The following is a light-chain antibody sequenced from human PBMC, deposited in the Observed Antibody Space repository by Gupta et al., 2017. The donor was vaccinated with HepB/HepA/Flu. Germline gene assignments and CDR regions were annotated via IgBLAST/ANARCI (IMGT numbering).Light chain of an antibody. CDR1: QGIGRW. Sequence: DIQMTQSPSSVSASVGDRVTITCRASQGIGRWLAWYQQKPGKAPNPLIYAASTLLPGVPSRFSGSGSGTHFTLTISSLQPEDFATYFCQQASSSPYTFGQGTKLETK. CDR3: QQASSSPYT. V-gene: IGKV1-12*01. CDR2: AAS. J-gene: IGKJ2*01.